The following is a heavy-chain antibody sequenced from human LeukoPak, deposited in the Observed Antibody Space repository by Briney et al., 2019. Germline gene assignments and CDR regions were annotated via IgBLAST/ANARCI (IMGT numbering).Heavy chain of an antibody. CDR1: GVTVSSNY. CDR2: IYSGGST. Sequence: GGSLRLSCAASGVTVSSNYMSWVRQAPGQGLEWVSVIYSGGSTYYADSVKGRFTISRDNSKNTLYLQMNSLRAEDTAVSYCARDKDSSGWYRVFDYWGQGTLVTVSS. CDR3: ARDKDSSGWYRVFDY. J-gene: IGHJ4*02. V-gene: IGHV3-53*01. D-gene: IGHD6-19*01.